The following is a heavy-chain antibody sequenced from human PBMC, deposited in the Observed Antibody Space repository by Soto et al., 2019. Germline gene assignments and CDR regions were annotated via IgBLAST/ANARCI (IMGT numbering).Heavy chain of an antibody. Sequence: VASVKVSCKASGYTFSDYYIHWLRQAAGQGLEWMGWINTNSGGTKYAPKFQGGVTMTRDTSITTAYMELSRLGSGDTAVYYCAREPATAKSEGVDFWGQGTLVTVSS. CDR3: AREPATAKSEGVDF. CDR2: INTNSGGT. V-gene: IGHV1-2*02. J-gene: IGHJ4*02. D-gene: IGHD1-1*01. CDR1: GYTFSDYY.